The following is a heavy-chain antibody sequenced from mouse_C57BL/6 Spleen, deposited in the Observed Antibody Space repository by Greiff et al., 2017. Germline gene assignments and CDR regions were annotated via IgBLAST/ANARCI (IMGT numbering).Heavy chain of an antibody. CDR1: GFSIKNTY. CDR3: ARSPYGYTWFAY. Sequence: EVQLQQSVAELVRPGASVTLSCTASGFSIKNTYMHWVKQRPEQGLEWIGRIDPATGSTKYAPKFQGQATITADTSSNTAYLQLSSLTSEETAINSCARSPYGYTWFAYWGQGTLVTVSA. J-gene: IGHJ3*01. D-gene: IGHD2-2*01. V-gene: IGHV14-3*01. CDR2: IDPATGST.